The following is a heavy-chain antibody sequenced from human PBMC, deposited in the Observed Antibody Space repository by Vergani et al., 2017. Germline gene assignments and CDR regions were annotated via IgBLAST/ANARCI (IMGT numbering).Heavy chain of an antibody. CDR1: GFIFQNYT. V-gene: IGHV3-30*04. Sequence: VQLVESGGGLVQPGGSLRLSCAAYGFIFQNYTMHWVRQAPGKGLEWVALISNDGRHTYYADSVRGRFSISRDNSKNTLYLQMNSLRTEDTANYYCRGEMDVWGKGTTVTVSS. J-gene: IGHJ6*04. CDR2: ISNDGRHT. CDR3: RGEMDV.